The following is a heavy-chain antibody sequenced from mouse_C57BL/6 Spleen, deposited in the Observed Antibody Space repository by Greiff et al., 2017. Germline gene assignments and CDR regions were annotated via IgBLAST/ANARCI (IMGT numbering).Heavy chain of an antibody. CDR2: IHPNSGST. D-gene: IGHD2-2*01. V-gene: IGHV1-64*01. Sequence: VQLQQPGAELVKPGASVKLSCKASGYTFTSYWMHWVKQRPGQGLEWIGMIHPNSGSTNYNEKFKSKATLTVDKSSSTAYMQLSSLTSEDSAVYYCARSGYDDDAMDYWGQGTSVTVSS. CDR1: GYTFTSYW. CDR3: ARSGYDDDAMDY. J-gene: IGHJ4*01.